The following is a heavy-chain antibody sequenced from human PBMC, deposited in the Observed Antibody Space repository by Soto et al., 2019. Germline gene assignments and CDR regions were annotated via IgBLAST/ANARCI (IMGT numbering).Heavy chain of an antibody. Sequence: ASVKVSCKASGGTFSSYAISWVRQAPGQGLEWMGGIIPIFGTANYAQKFQGRVTITADESTSTAYMELSSLRSEDTAVYYCARSAPYYYDSSGYSPIKYYYYGMDVWGQGTTVTVS. CDR2: IIPIFGTA. J-gene: IGHJ6*02. CDR3: ARSAPYYYDSSGYSPIKYYYYGMDV. CDR1: GGTFSSYA. V-gene: IGHV1-69*13. D-gene: IGHD3-22*01.